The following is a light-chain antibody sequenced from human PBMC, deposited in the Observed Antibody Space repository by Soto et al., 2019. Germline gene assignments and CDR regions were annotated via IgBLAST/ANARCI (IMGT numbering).Light chain of an antibody. V-gene: IGLV2-14*03. CDR1: INDVGADKY. CDR3: SSLTTSSTWV. Sequence: QSVLTQPASVSGSPGQSITISCTGTINDVGADKYVSWYQQPPGKVPQLMIYDVSMRPSGVSNRFSGSKSGNTASLTISGLQADDEADYYCSSLTTSSTWVFGGGTKLTVL. CDR2: DVS. J-gene: IGLJ3*02.